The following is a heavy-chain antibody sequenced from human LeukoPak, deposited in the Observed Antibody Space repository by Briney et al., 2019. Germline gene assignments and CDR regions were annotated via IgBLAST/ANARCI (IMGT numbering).Heavy chain of an antibody. J-gene: IGHJ6*02. D-gene: IGHD3-10*01. CDR3: ARLMNYYGSGPYYYGMDV. CDR1: GYRFTSNW. V-gene: IGHV5-51*01. Sequence: GAELQILSRGFGYRFTSNWFGWGGRMPGKGLEGMGRIYPGDSNTRYNPTFQGQVTISADKSISTAYLQWSSLKASDTAMYYCARLMNYYGSGPYYYGMDVWGQGTTVTVSS. CDR2: IYPGDSNT.